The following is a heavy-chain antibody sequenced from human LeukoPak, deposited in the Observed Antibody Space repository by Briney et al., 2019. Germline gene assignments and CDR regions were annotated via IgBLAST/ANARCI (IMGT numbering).Heavy chain of an antibody. CDR3: VGAPRYYYDSSGYSLGY. J-gene: IGHJ4*02. D-gene: IGHD3-22*01. Sequence: ASVKVSCKASGYTFTSYGISWVRQAPGQGLEWMGWISAYNGNTNYAQKLQGRVTMTRNTSISTAYMELSSLRSEDTAVYYCVGAPRYYYDSSGYSLGYWGQGTLVTVSS. CDR1: GYTFTSYG. V-gene: IGHV1-18*01. CDR2: ISAYNGNT.